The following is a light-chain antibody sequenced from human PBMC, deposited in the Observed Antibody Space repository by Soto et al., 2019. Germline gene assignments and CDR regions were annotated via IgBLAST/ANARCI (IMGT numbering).Light chain of an antibody. CDR1: SSDVGSYNL. J-gene: IGLJ1*01. Sequence: VLTPSCCVSGSPSQSIIIFCTGTSSDVGSYNLVSWYQQHPGKAPKLMIYEVSKRPSGVSNRFSGSKSGNTASLTISGLQAEDEADYYCCSYAGSSTFVFGTGTKVTVL. V-gene: IGLV2-23*02. CDR2: EVS. CDR3: CSYAGSSTFV.